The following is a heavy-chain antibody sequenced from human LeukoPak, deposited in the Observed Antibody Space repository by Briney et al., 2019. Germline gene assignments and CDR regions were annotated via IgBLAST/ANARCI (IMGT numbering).Heavy chain of an antibody. V-gene: IGHV4-30-2*01. CDR1: GGSISSGGYS. J-gene: IGHJ4*02. Sequence: SETLSLTCAVSGGSISSGGYSWSWIRQPPGKGLEWIGYIYHSGSTNYNPSLKTRVTISTDTSKNHFSLNLNSVTAADTGVYYCVRGSRVYCGGDCYYYWGQGTLVTVSS. CDR3: VRGSRVYCGGDCYYY. D-gene: IGHD2-21*02. CDR2: IYHSGST.